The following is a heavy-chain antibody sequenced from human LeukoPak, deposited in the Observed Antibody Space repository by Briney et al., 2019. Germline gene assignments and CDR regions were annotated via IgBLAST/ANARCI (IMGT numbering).Heavy chain of an antibody. Sequence: SETLSLTCTVSGGSISSGSYYWSWIRQPAGKGLEWIGRFSPSGSTNYNPSLKSRVTISVDTSKNQFSLKLSSVTAADTAVYYCAREYDSSGYIGTFDYWGQGTLVTVSS. CDR3: AREYDSSGYIGTFDY. V-gene: IGHV4-61*02. D-gene: IGHD3-22*01. J-gene: IGHJ4*02. CDR2: FSPSGST. CDR1: GGSISSGSYY.